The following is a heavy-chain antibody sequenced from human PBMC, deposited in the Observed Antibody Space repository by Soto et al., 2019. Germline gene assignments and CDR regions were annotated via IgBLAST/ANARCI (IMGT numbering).Heavy chain of an antibody. CDR2: IIPMSATT. CDR3: TTDKGGRRGYSGFDAFDY. V-gene: IGHV1-69*01. J-gene: IGHJ4*02. CDR1: GGTISNCA. D-gene: IGHD5-12*01. Sequence: QVQLVQSGAEVKKPGSSVKVSCKASGGTISNCAINWVLQAPGQGLERMGGIIPMSATTNYAGRFQGRVTMTADESTNTFYMELSSLGDDDTAVFYCTTDKGGRRGYSGFDAFDYWGQGTLVTVSS.